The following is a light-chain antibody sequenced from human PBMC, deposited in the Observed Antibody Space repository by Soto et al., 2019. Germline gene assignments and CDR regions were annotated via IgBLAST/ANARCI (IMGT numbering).Light chain of an antibody. CDR1: QSISSW. J-gene: IGKJ1*01. V-gene: IGKV1-5*01. Sequence: DIQMTQSPSTLSASVGDRVTITCRASQSISSWLAWYQQKPGKAPKLLIYDASSLESWVPSRFSGSGSGTEFTLTISSLQPDDFATDHCQQYNSYPWTFGQGTKVEIK. CDR3: QQYNSYPWT. CDR2: DAS.